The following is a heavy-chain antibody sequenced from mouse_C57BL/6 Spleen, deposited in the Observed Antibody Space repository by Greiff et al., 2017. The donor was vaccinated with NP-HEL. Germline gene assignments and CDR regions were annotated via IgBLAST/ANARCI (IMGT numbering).Heavy chain of an antibody. CDR1: GYTFTDYY. CDR2: INPNNGGT. J-gene: IGHJ1*03. D-gene: IGHD1-1*01. CDR3: ARNYGSSPWYFDV. V-gene: IGHV1-26*01. Sequence: VQLKQSGPELVKPGASVKISCKASGYTFTDYYMNWVKQSHGKSLEWIGDINPNNGGTSYNQKFKGKATLTVDKSSSTAYMELRSLTSEDSAVYYCARNYGSSPWYFDVWGTGTTVTVSS.